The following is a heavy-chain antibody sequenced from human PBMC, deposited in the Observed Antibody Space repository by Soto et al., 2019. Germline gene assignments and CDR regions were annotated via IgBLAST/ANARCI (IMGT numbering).Heavy chain of an antibody. CDR1: GFTFGSYW. J-gene: IGHJ6*02. Sequence: GGSLRLSCAASGFTFGSYWMSWVRQAPGKGLEWAANINQDGSEKYCVDSVKGRFTISRDNAKNSLYLQMNSLRAEDTAVYYCAREYCVSTSCYNYFYSGMDVWGRGTTVTASS. D-gene: IGHD2-2*02. V-gene: IGHV3-7*01. CDR3: AREYCVSTSCYNYFYSGMDV. CDR2: INQDGSEK.